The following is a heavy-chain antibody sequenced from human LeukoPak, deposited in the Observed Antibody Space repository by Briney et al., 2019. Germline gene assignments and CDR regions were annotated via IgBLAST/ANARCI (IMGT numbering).Heavy chain of an antibody. CDR3: AKGHSSGWFLDY. CDR2: ISYDGSNK. D-gene: IGHD6-19*01. V-gene: IGHV3-30*18. Sequence: GGSLRLSCAASGFTFSSYGMHWVRQAPGKGLEWVAVISYDGSNKYYADSVKGRFTISRDNSKNTLYLQMNSLRAEDTAVYYCAKGHSSGWFLDYWGQGTLVTVSS. J-gene: IGHJ4*02. CDR1: GFTFSSYG.